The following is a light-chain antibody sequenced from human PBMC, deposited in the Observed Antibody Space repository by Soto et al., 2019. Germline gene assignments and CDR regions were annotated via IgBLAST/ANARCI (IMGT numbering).Light chain of an antibody. CDR1: QTISSW. J-gene: IGKJ1*01. CDR3: QHYNSYSEA. Sequence: DIQMTQSTSTLYGSVGDRVTITCRASQTISSWLAWYQQKPGKAPKLLIYKASTLKSGVPSRFSGSGSGTEFTLTISSLQPDDFATYYCQHYNSYSEAFGQGTKVDIK. CDR2: KAS. V-gene: IGKV1-5*03.